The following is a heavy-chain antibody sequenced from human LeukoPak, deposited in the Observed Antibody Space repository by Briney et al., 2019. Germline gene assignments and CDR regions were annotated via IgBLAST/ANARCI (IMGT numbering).Heavy chain of an antibody. CDR1: GGSRRGYY. Sequence: SETLSLTCTVSGGSRRGYYWTWIRQPAGKGLEWIGRIYTTRSTNYNPSLKSRVTMSVDTSKNEFSLKMTSVTAADTAVYYCARGVVGPAVPADFYYMDLWGKGTTVTVSS. CDR2: IYTTRST. CDR3: ARGVVGPAVPADFYYMDL. J-gene: IGHJ6*03. V-gene: IGHV4-4*07. D-gene: IGHD2-2*01.